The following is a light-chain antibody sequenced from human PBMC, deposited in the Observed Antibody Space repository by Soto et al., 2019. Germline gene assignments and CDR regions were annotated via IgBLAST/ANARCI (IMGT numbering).Light chain of an antibody. CDR1: SSDVGGYNY. V-gene: IGLV2-14*01. CDR3: SSYTSSSTSVV. CDR2: DVS. J-gene: IGLJ2*01. Sequence: QSALTQPASVSGSPGQSITISCTGTSSDVGGYNYVSWYQQHPGKAPKLMIYDVSNRPSGVSSRFSGSKSGNTASLTISGLQAEDEADYYCSSYTSSSTSVVFGGGTKLTVL.